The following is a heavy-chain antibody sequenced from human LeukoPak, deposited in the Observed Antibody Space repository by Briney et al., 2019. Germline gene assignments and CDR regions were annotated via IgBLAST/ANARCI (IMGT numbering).Heavy chain of an antibody. CDR1: GFTFSSYW. Sequence: GGSLRLSCAASGFTFSSYWMSWVRQAPGKGLEWVANIKQDGSEKYYVDSVKGRFTISRDNAKNSLYLQMNSLRAEDTAVYYCARDASGYYGYYYYMDVWGKGTTVTISS. V-gene: IGHV3-7*01. D-gene: IGHD3-22*01. J-gene: IGHJ6*03. CDR2: IKQDGSEK. CDR3: ARDASGYYGYYYYMDV.